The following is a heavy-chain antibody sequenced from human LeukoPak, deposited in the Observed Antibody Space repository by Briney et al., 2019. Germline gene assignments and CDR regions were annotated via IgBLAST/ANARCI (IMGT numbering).Heavy chain of an antibody. Sequence: GGSLTLSCAASGFTFSDYYMSWIRQAPGKGLEWVSYISSSGSTIYYADSVKGRFTISRDNAKNSLYLQMNSLRAEDTAVYYCASGLYGSGSYYIAPLYWGQGTLVTVSS. CDR1: GFTFSDYY. J-gene: IGHJ4*02. CDR2: ISSSGSTI. D-gene: IGHD3-10*01. V-gene: IGHV3-11*01. CDR3: ASGLYGSGSYYIAPLY.